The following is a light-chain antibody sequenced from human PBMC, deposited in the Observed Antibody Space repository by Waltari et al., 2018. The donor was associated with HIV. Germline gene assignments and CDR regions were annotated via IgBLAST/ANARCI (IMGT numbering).Light chain of an antibody. J-gene: IGKJ1*01. CDR3: QEYETWTKT. V-gene: IGKV3-15*01. Sequence: EIVMTQSPATLSVSPGERATLSCRASQNIKSNLAWFQQLPGQAPRLLISSASIRATDIPPRFRGSGSGTDFTLTISSLQSEDFAIYYCQEYETWTKTFGQGTKVEMK. CDR2: SAS. CDR1: QNIKSN.